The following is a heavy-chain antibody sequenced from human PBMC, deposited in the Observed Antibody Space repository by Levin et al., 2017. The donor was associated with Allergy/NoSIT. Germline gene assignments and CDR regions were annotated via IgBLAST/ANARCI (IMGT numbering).Heavy chain of an antibody. Sequence: PGGSLRLSCTVSGGPISSYYWNWFRQSPEKGLEWIGFVYHTGDTNHNPSPKSRVTIPVEKPKSQISLKLTSMTAADTALYYCARGRGDAVSPTDSWGPGTLVTVSS. J-gene: IGHJ4*02. CDR3: ARGRGDAVSPTDS. D-gene: IGHD6-19*01. V-gene: IGHV4-59*08. CDR2: VYHTGDT. CDR1: GGPISSYY.